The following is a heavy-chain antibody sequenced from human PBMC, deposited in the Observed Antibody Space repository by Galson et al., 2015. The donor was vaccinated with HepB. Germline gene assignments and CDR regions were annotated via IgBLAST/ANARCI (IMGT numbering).Heavy chain of an antibody. CDR3: ARTGEWLVLLDAFDI. D-gene: IGHD6-19*01. CDR2: ISYDGSNK. V-gene: IGHV3-30*03. J-gene: IGHJ3*02. Sequence: SLRLSCAASGFTFSSYGMHWVRQAPGKGLEWVAVISYDGSNKYYADSVKGRFTISRDNSKNTLYLQMNSLRAEDTAVYYCARTGEWLVLLDAFDIWGQGTMVTVSS. CDR1: GFTFSSYG.